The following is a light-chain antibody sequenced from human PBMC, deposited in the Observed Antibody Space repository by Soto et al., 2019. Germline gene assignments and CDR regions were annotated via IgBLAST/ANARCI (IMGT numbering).Light chain of an antibody. CDR3: QQYGSSGGIT. V-gene: IGKV3-20*01. J-gene: IGKJ5*01. CDR1: QSVSSSY. Sequence: EIVLTQSPGTLSLSPGERATLSCRAIQSVSSSYLAWYQQKPGQAPRLLIYDASSRATGIPDRFSGSGSGTDFTLTITRLEPEDSAMYYCQQYGSSGGITFGHGTRLEIK. CDR2: DAS.